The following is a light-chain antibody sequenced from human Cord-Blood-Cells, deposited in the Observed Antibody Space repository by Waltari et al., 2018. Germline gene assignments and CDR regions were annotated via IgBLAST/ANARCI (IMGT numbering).Light chain of an antibody. CDR1: SSDVGSYNL. Sequence: QSALTQPASVSGSPGQSITISCTGTSSDVGSYNLVSWYQQHPGKAPKRMIYEGSKRPSGVSNRFSGSKSGNTASLTIYGLQAEDEADYYCCSYAGSSTVVFGGGTKLTVL. J-gene: IGLJ2*01. CDR2: EGS. V-gene: IGLV2-23*01. CDR3: CSYAGSSTVV.